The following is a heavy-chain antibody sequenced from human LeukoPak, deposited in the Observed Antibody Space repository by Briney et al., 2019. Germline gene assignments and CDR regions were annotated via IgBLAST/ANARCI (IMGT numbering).Heavy chain of an antibody. CDR3: ARADFSDNSSWGDY. Sequence: ASVKVSCKASGDTFTSYYMHWVRQAPGQGLEWMGWINPNSGDTYYAQKFQGRVTMTRDTSISTAYMEVSRLRSDDTAVYYCARADFSDNSSWGDYWGQGTLVTVSS. CDR1: GDTFTSYY. J-gene: IGHJ4*02. CDR2: INPNSGDT. V-gene: IGHV1-2*02. D-gene: IGHD6-13*01.